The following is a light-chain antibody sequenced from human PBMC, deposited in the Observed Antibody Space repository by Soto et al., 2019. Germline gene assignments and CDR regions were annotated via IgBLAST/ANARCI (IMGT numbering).Light chain of an antibody. CDR3: QQYGSFPWT. CDR2: GAS. J-gene: IGKJ1*01. V-gene: IGKV3-20*01. Sequence: IVLSQSPGNLSLSPGERGTLSCGASQSVSGSYLAWYQQKPGQAPRLRIYGASSRATGIPDRFSGSVSGTDCTITISRLEPEDGSVYYGQQYGSFPWTFGQGTKVDIK. CDR1: QSVSGSY.